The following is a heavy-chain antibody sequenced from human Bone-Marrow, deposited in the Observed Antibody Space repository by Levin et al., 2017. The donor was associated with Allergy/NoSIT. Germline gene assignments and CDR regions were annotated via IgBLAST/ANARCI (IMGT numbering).Heavy chain of an antibody. CDR2: ISGSGGST. V-gene: IGHV3-23*01. Sequence: AGGSLRLSCAASGFTFSSYAMSWVRQAPGKGLEWVSAISGSGGSTYYADSVKGRFTISRDNSKNTLYLQMNSLRAEDTAVYYCAKDQRGQYQNCSGGSCYLNWGQGTLVTVSS. D-gene: IGHD2-15*01. CDR1: GFTFSSYA. J-gene: IGHJ4*02. CDR3: AKDQRGQYQNCSGGSCYLN.